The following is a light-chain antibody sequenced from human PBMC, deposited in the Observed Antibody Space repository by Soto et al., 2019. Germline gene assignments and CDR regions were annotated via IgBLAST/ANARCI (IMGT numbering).Light chain of an antibody. Sequence: QSVLTQPPSVSGAPGQRVTISCTGSSSNIGAGHDVHWYQQLPVTAPKLLIYGNSNRPSGVPDRFSGSKSGTSASLAITGLQAEDEADYYCQSYDSSLSALFGGGTKLTVL. V-gene: IGLV1-40*01. CDR1: SSNIGAGHD. CDR2: GNS. J-gene: IGLJ2*01. CDR3: QSYDSSLSAL.